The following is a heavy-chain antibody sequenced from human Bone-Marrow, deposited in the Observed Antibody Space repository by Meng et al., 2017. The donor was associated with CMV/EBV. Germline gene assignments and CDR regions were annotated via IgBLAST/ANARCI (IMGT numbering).Heavy chain of an antibody. J-gene: IGHJ6*02. CDR1: GFTFSSYG. CDR2: IWYDGSNK. Sequence: GGSLRLSCAASGFTFSSYGMHWVRQAPGKGLEWVAVIWYDGSNKYYVDSVKGRFTISRDNSKNTLYLQMNSLRAEDTAVYYCAKDYKYQRGMDVWGQGTTVTVSS. CDR3: AKDYKYQRGMDV. V-gene: IGHV3-33*06. D-gene: IGHD2-2*01.